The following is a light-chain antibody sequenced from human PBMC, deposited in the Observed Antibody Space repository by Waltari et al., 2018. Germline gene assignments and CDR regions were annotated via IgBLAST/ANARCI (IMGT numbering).Light chain of an antibody. CDR1: TPNTGANY. J-gene: IGLJ7*01. V-gene: IGLV1-51*02. CDR2: ENS. Sequence: QSVLTPPPSVSAAPGQRAPISCPGRTPNTGANYLSWYRQFPGTAPKLLIYENSERPSGIPGRVSGSKSGTSATLDITGLQAGDEADYYCGTWDSSLSGAVFGGGTHLTVL. CDR3: GTWDSSLSGAV.